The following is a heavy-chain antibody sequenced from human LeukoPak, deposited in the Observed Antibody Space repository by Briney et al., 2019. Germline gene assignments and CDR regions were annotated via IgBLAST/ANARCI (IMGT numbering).Heavy chain of an antibody. J-gene: IGHJ4*02. V-gene: IGHV4-61*02. D-gene: IGHD3-9*01. CDR2: IYTSGST. CDR3: ARQYYDILTGYYDDY. CDR1: GGSISSGSYY. Sequence: SETLSLTCTVSGGSISSGSYYWSWIRQPAGKGLEWIGRIYTSGSTNYNPSLKSRVTISVDTSKNQFSLKLSSVTAADTAVYYCARQYYDILTGYYDDYWGQGTLVTVSS.